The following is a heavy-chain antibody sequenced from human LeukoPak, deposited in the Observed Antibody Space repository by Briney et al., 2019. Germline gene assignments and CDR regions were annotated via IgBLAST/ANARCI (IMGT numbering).Heavy chain of an antibody. Sequence: GGSLRLSCAASGFTFSNFWMSWVRQAPGKGLEWVANIKHDGSEKYYVDSVKGRFTVSRDDAKNSLYLQMNSLRAEDTAVYYCARPDYGDLGQGTLVTASS. D-gene: IGHD4-17*01. J-gene: IGHJ4*02. CDR2: IKHDGSEK. V-gene: IGHV3-7*02. CDR1: GFTFSNFW. CDR3: ARPDYGD.